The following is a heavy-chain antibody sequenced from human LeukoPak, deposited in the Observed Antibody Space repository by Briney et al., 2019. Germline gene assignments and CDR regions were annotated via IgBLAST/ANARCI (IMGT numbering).Heavy chain of an antibody. V-gene: IGHV4-59*01. D-gene: IGHD4-17*01. Sequence: PSGTLSLTCIVSGGFISSYYWRWIRQPPGKGLEWVGHIYYSGSSKYNPSLKSRVTISVDTSTNQFSLKLSSVPAAGTAAYYCWGVRDGDYGIDPRGPGNLVTVSS. CDR1: GGFISSYY. J-gene: IGHJ5*02. CDR2: IYYSGSS. CDR3: WGVRDGDYGIDP.